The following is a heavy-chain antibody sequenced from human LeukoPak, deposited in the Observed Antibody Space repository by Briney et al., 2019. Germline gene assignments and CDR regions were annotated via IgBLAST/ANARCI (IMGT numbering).Heavy chain of an antibody. CDR1: GFAFNSYT. CDR2: ITSRSSHI. CDR3: ARVAQGATTENYFYYYMDV. D-gene: IGHD4-11*01. Sequence: PGGSLRLSCEASGFAFNSYTITWVRQAPGKGLESVSSITSRSSHIYIADSVKGRFTISRDNAKNSLFLQMSSLRVEDTAVYYCARVAQGATTENYFYYYMDVWGKGTTVTDSS. J-gene: IGHJ6*03. V-gene: IGHV3-21*01.